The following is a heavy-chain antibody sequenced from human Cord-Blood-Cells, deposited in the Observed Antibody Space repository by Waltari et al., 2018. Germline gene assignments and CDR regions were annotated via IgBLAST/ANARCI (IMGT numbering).Heavy chain of an antibody. Sequence: QLQLQESGPGLVKPSETLSLTCTVSGGSISSSSYYWGWIRQPPGKGLEWIGSIYYSGSTYSHPSLKSRVTISVDTSKNQFSLKLSSVTAADTAVYYCARQGGGTGVGAFDIWGQGTMVTVSS. D-gene: IGHD7-27*01. CDR2: IYYSGST. CDR1: GGSISSSSYY. V-gene: IGHV4-39*01. CDR3: ARQGGGTGVGAFDI. J-gene: IGHJ3*02.